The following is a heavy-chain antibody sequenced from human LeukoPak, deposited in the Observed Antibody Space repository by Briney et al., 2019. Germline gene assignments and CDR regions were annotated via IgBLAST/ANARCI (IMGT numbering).Heavy chain of an antibody. D-gene: IGHD6-13*01. Sequence: GASVKVSCKASGYTFTGYYMHWVRQAPGQGLEWMGWINPNSGGTNYAQKFQGRVTMTRDTSISTAYMELSSLRSEDTAVYHCARDLMGIAYRGAFYYWGQGTLVTVSS. J-gene: IGHJ4*02. V-gene: IGHV1-2*02. CDR2: INPNSGGT. CDR1: GYTFTGYY. CDR3: ARDLMGIAYRGAFYY.